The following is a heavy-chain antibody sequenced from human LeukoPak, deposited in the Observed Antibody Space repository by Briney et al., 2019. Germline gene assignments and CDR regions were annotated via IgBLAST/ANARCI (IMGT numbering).Heavy chain of an antibody. Sequence: SETLSLTCTVSGASTASHYWTWLRQPPGKELEWIAYMFDTVSTKSNPSLKSRLTLSVDTSKKQLSLRLSSVTAADTAVYYCATIKRGSTYGYFDFWGQGIKVSVSS. J-gene: IGHJ4*02. D-gene: IGHD5-18*01. CDR3: ATIKRGSTYGYFDF. CDR2: MFDTVST. CDR1: GASTASHY. V-gene: IGHV4-59*11.